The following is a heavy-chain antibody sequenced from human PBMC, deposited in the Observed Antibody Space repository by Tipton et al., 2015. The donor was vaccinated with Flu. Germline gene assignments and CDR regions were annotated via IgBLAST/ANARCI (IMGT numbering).Heavy chain of an antibody. CDR2: IYHSGSP. J-gene: IGHJ4*02. D-gene: IGHD3-22*01. CDR1: GGFITSGGYA. CDR3: VRNWYFYDTTAYFALEYLDS. Sequence: TLSLTCTVSGGFITSGGYAWTWIRQPPGKGLEWIGFIYHSGSPYYNMSLRGRVTISVDRSKNQFSLNLKSVTAADTAVYFCVRNWYFYDTTAYFALEYLDSWGPGTLVTVSS. V-gene: IGHV4-30-2*01.